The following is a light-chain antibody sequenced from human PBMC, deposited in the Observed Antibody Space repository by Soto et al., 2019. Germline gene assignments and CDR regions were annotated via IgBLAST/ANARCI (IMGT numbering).Light chain of an antibody. Sequence: EIVVTQSPATRSLSPGERATLSYRASQSVSSYLAWYQQKPGQAPRLLIYDASNRATGIPARFSGSGSGTDFTLTISSLEPEDFAGYYCQQRSNWPKTFGQGTKVDIK. CDR3: QQRSNWPKT. CDR2: DAS. J-gene: IGKJ1*01. V-gene: IGKV3-11*01. CDR1: QSVSSY.